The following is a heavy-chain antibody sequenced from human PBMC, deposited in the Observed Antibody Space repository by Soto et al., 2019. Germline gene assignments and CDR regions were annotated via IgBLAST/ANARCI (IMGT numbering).Heavy chain of an antibody. J-gene: IGHJ6*02. V-gene: IGHV3-53*01. CDR1: VLPVAGSY. Sequence: GGSLRLSCVASVLPVAGSYMAWGRQAPGKGLEWASVIYNDGTTYYSQSVEGRFTISRDTSKNTLYLQMDRLRDEATVVYYCVRPLPSGQTQARDVWGQGTTVTVSS. D-gene: IGHD3-10*01. CDR2: IYNDGTT. CDR3: VRPLPSGQTQARDV.